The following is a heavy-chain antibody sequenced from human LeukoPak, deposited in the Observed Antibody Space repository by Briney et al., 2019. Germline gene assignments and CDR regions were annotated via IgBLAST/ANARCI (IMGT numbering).Heavy chain of an antibody. CDR3: AKGAYDYIEIAYFDY. J-gene: IGHJ4*02. D-gene: IGHD5-12*01. Sequence: RGSLRLSCVASGFSFNNYAVNWVRQAPGKGLEWVSLIIGSSGSTFYADSVKGRFTISRDKSKNTLYLQMNSLRAEDTAVYYCAKGAYDYIEIAYFDYWGQGSLVTVSS. V-gene: IGHV3-23*01. CDR2: IIGSSGST. CDR1: GFSFNNYA.